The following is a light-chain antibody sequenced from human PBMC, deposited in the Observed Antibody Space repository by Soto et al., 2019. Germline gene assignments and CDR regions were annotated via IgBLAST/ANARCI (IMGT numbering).Light chain of an antibody. CDR1: QDINVY. CDR3: QQYGSSPPYT. CDR2: SAS. Sequence: DIQMTQSPSSVSASIGDTVTISCRASQDINVYLNWYQQKPGEVPKLLIYSASSLHSGVPSRFTGSGSETDFTLTISRLEPEDFAVYYCQQYGSSPPYTFGQGTKLEIK. J-gene: IGKJ2*01. V-gene: IGKV1-39*01.